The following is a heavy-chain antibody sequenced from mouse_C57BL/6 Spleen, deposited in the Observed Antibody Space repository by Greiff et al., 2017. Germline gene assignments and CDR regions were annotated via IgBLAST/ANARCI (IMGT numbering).Heavy chain of an antibody. CDR1: GFNINDYY. V-gene: IGHV14-2*01. J-gene: IGHJ4*01. CDR2: IDPEDGET. CDR3: ARLYDGDYGDMDY. D-gene: IGHD2-3*01. Sequence: VQLQQSGAELVKPGASVKLSCTASGFNINDYYMHWVKQRTEQGLEWIGRIDPEDGETKYDPKFQGKATITAATSSNTAYLQLSSLTSEDTAVYYCARLYDGDYGDMDYWGQGTTVTVSS.